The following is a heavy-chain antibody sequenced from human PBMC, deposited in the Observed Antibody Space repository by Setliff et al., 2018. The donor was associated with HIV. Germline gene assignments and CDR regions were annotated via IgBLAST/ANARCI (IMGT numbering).Heavy chain of an antibody. CDR3: ARDRRRYDILTLHYMDV. CDR1: GFTFSNFE. CDR2: ISRSSTTR. D-gene: IGHD3-9*01. V-gene: IGHV3-48*03. J-gene: IGHJ6*03. Sequence: LRLSCAASGFTFSNFEMNWVRQAPGKGLEWVAYISRSSTTRQYADSMKGRLTISRDNAKDSLFLQMNSLRVEDTAIYYCARDRRRYDILTLHYMDVWGKGTTVTVSS.